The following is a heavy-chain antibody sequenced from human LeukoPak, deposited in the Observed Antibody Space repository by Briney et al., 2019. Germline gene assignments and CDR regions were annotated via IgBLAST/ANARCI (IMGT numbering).Heavy chain of an antibody. CDR1: GFTFSFFS. J-gene: IGHJ6*03. D-gene: IGHD2-2*02. V-gene: IGHV3-21*01. CDR3: ARYYCSSTSCYTPYYMDV. Sequence: GGSLRLSCAASGFTFSFFSMNWVRQAPGKGLEWVSSISSSSSYIYYADSVKGRFTISRDNAKNSLYLQMNSLRAEDTAVYYCARYYCSSTSCYTPYYMDVWGKGTTVTVSS. CDR2: ISSSSSYI.